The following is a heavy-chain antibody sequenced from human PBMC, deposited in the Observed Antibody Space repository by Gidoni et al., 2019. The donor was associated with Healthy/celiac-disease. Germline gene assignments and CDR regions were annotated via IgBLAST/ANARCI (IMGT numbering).Heavy chain of an antibody. D-gene: IGHD6-13*01. V-gene: IGHV3-15*01. CDR3: TTELSGSSWSQFDY. Sequence: LTISRDDSKNTLYLQMNSLKTEDTAVYYCTTELSGSSWSQFDYWGQGTLVTVSS. J-gene: IGHJ4*02.